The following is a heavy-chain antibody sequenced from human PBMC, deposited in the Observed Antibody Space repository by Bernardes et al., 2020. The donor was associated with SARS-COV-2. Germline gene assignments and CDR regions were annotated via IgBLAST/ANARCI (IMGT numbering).Heavy chain of an antibody. CDR2: IKQDGTEK. V-gene: IGHV3-7*01. Sequence: GGSLRLSCAASQFIFSTYWMSWVRQAPGKGLEWVANIKQDGTEKYYVDSVKGRFTISRDNAKNSLYLQMNSLRAEDTAVYFCARDRAVNWFDPWAREPWSPSRQ. CDR1: QFIFSTYW. J-gene: IGHJ5*02. CDR3: ARDRAVNWFDP. D-gene: IGHD3-10*01.